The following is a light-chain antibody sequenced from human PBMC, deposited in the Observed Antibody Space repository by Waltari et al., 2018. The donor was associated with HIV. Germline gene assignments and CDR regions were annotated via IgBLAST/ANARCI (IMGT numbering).Light chain of an antibody. Sequence: YELTQPPAVSVSPGQTARITCSGNALSDQFGYWYQNNVGQSPVLVIFRSRERSSQVPARCSASKSGAAFTLTISGVQAEDEADYFCLSADGRGVRKFFGGGTRLTVL. J-gene: IGLJ2*01. CDR3: LSADGRGVRKF. CDR2: RSR. CDR1: ALSDQF. V-gene: IGLV3-25*03.